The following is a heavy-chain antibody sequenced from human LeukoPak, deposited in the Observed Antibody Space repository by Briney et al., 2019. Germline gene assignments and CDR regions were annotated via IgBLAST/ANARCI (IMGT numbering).Heavy chain of an antibody. D-gene: IGHD3-16*02. J-gene: IGHJ4*02. CDR1: GGSISSYY. Sequence: SSETLSLTCTVSGGSISSYYWSWIRQPAGKGLEWIGRIYTSGSTNYNPSLKSRVTISVDTSKNQFSLKLSSVTAADTAVYYCARGPYDYVWGSYRHEFDYWGQGTLVTVSS. V-gene: IGHV4-4*07. CDR2: IYTSGST. CDR3: ARGPYDYVWGSYRHEFDY.